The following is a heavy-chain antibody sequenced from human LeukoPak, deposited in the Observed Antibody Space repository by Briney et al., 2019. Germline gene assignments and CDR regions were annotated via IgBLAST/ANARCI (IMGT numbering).Heavy chain of an antibody. J-gene: IGHJ4*02. D-gene: IGHD6-19*01. V-gene: IGHV4-4*02. Sequence: SGTLSLTCAVSGGSISSSNWWSWVRQPPGKGLEWIGEIYHSGSTNYNPSLKSRVTISVDKSKNQFSLKLSSVTAADTAVYYCAIGRQWLVRAFDYWGQGTLVTVSS. CDR3: AIGRQWLVRAFDY. CDR2: IYHSGST. CDR1: GGSISSSNW.